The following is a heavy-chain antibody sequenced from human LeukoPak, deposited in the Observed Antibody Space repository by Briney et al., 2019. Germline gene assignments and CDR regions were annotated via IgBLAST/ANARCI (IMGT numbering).Heavy chain of an antibody. V-gene: IGHV3-30*02. CDR2: IRYDGSNK. D-gene: IGHD3-10*01. CDR3: AKDGTMVRGLIILNIGDHYYMDV. CDR1: GFTFSSHG. J-gene: IGHJ6*03. Sequence: GGSLRLSCAASGFTFSSHGMHWVRQAPGRGLEWVAFIRYDGSNKYYADSVKGRFTISRDNSKNTLYLQMNSLRAEDTAVYYCAKDGTMVRGLIILNIGDHYYMDVGGKGTTVTVSS.